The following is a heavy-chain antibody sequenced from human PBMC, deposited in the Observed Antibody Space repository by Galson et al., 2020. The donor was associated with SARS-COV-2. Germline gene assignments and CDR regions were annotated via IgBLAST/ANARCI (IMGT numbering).Heavy chain of an antibody. CDR1: GFTFSSYW. CDR2: XXXDGSST. V-gene: IGHV3-74*01. J-gene: IGHJ4*02. Sequence: GESLKISCAASGFTFSSYWMXXXXXXXXXXLXXXXXXXXDGSSTSYADSVKGRFTISRDNSKNTLYLQMNSLRAEDTAVYYCARDLGGSGGIGGYWGQGTLVTVSS. D-gene: IGHD3-10*01. CDR3: ARDLGGSGGIGGY.